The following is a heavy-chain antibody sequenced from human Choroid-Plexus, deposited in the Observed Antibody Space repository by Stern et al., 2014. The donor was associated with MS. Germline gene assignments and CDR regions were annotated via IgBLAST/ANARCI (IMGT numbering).Heavy chain of an antibody. J-gene: IGHJ5*02. V-gene: IGHV3-30*18. Sequence: VQLVESGGGVVQPGRPLRLSCVASGFTLGSCAMHWVRQAPGKGLEWVAGVSYDGRNKYYADSVKGRFTISRDNSQNTLYMQMSSLRPEDTAVYYWAKDRQYLTYFFDHWGQGSLVTVSS. CDR3: AKDRQYLTYFFDH. CDR1: GFTLGSCA. D-gene: IGHD2/OR15-2a*01. CDR2: VSYDGRNK.